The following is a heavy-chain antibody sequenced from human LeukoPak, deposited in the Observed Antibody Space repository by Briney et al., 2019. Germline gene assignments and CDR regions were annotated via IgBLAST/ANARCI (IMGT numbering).Heavy chain of an antibody. V-gene: IGHV3-48*03. Sequence: GGSLRLSCEASGFNFSSFEMNWVRQAPGKGLEWISYISSSGTTISYAHSVKGRFAISRDNANNSLFLQMNSLRAEDTAVYYCASYGSGSLWGRGALVTVSS. J-gene: IGHJ4*02. CDR3: ASYGSGSL. CDR1: GFNFSSFE. CDR2: ISSSGTTI. D-gene: IGHD3-10*01.